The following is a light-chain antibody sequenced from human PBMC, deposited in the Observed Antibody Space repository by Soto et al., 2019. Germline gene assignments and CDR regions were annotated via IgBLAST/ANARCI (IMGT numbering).Light chain of an antibody. Sequence: DIQMTQSPSTLSASVGDRVTITCRASQSISSWLAWYQQKPGKAPKLLIYDASSLESGVPSRFSGRGSGTEFTLTISCLQTDDFATYYCPHYNSSFCTFGQGTKLEIK. CDR1: QSISSW. J-gene: IGKJ2*01. CDR3: PHYNSSFCT. V-gene: IGKV1-5*01. CDR2: DAS.